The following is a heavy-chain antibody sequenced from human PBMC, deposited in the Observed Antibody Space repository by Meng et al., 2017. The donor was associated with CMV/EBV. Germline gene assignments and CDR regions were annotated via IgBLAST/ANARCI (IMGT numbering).Heavy chain of an antibody. Sequence: VPLQQWGPALLKPSVPLSLPCAVHGGSCSVYYCSVIRQPPGKGLEWIGEINHSGSTNYNPSLKSRVTISVDTSKNQLSLKLSSVTAADTAVYYCARGGNWFDPWGQGTLVTVSS. CDR1: GGSCSVYY. J-gene: IGHJ5*02. CDR3: ARGGNWFDP. CDR2: INHSGST. V-gene: IGHV4-34*01.